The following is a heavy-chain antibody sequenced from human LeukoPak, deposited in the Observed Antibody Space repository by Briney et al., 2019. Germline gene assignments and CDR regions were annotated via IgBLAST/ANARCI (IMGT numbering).Heavy chain of an antibody. D-gene: IGHD6-13*01. CDR1: GFTFSDYD. Sequence: GGSLRLSCAASGFTFSDYDMNWVRQAPGKGLEWVSVISSSSTYIYYADSVKGRFTISRDNAKNSLYLQMNSLRAEDTAVYYCARVSTAVSLAIDYWGQGTLVTVST. CDR2: ISSSSTYI. V-gene: IGHV3-21*05. J-gene: IGHJ4*02. CDR3: ARVSTAVSLAIDY.